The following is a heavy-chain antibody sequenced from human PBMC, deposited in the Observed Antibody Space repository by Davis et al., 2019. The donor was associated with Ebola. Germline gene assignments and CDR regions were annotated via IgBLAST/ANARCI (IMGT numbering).Heavy chain of an antibody. CDR2: ISPNGDRT. D-gene: IGHD2/OR15-2a*01. CDR1: GFTFSSYW. CDR3: AKDTSNIWFDI. V-gene: IGHV3-74*01. Sequence: GESLKISCAASGFTFSSYWIHWVRQAPGKGLVWVSRISPNGDRTGYADSVKGRFTISRDNSKNTLYLQMNGLRVEDTAIYYCAKDTSNIWFDIWGQGTNVTVSS. J-gene: IGHJ3*02.